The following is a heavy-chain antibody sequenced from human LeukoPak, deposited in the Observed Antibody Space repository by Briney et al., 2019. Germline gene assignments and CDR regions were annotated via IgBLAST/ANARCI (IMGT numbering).Heavy chain of an antibody. J-gene: IGHJ6*04. V-gene: IGHV3-30*18. CDR1: GFNFSTYA. CDR2: ISYDGSHK. CDR3: AELGITMIGGV. Sequence: GGSLRLSCAASGFNFSTYAMHWVRQAPGKGLEWVAVISYDGSHKYYADSVKGRFTISRDNAKNSLYLQMNSLRAEDTAVYYCAELGITMIGGVWGKGTTVTISS. D-gene: IGHD3-10*02.